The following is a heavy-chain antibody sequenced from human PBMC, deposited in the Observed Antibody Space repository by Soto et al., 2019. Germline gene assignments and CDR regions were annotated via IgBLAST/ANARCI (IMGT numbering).Heavy chain of an antibody. J-gene: IGHJ5*02. V-gene: IGHV4-59*01. CDR3: ARDFGRWLDIVATDAGGWFDP. D-gene: IGHD5-12*01. CDR2: IYYSGST. CDR1: GGSISSYY. Sequence: SETLSLTCTVSGGSISSYYWSWIRQPPGKGLEWIGYIYYSGSTNYNPSLKSRVTISVDTSKNQFSLKLSSVTAADTAVYYCARDFGRWLDIVATDAGGWFDPWGQGTLVTVSS.